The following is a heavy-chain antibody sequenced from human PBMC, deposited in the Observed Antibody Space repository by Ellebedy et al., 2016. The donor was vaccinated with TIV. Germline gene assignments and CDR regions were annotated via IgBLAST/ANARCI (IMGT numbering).Heavy chain of an antibody. CDR1: GFTSTSYE. CDR3: AREAAPGAPDFFDH. J-gene: IGHJ4*02. CDR2: VSGHATIQ. V-gene: IGHV3-30*14. Sequence: GESLKISCVASGFTSTSYEMHWVRQAPGKGLEWVAVVSGHATIQLYAEAVKGRFTISKDTSKDTVYLQMNSLRVEDTALYYCAREAAPGAPDFFDHWGRGTLVTVSS. D-gene: IGHD3-10*01.